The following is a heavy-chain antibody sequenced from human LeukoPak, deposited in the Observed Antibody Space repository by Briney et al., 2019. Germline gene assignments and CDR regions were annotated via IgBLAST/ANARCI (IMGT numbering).Heavy chain of an antibody. Sequence: SETLSLTCTVSGGSISSSSYYWGWIRQPPGKGLEWIGSIYYSGSTYYNPSLKSRVTISVDTSKNQFSLKLSSVTAADTAVYYCARVVAQWLAYYYYYYMDVWGKGTTVTVSS. CDR2: IYYSGST. J-gene: IGHJ6*03. CDR3: ARVVAQWLAYYYYYYMDV. D-gene: IGHD6-19*01. CDR1: GGSISSSSYY. V-gene: IGHV4-39*07.